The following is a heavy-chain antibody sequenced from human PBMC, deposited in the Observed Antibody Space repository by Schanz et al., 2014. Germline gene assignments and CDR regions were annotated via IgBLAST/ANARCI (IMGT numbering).Heavy chain of an antibody. CDR3: TRGGYSYALSAFDI. Sequence: VQLEQSGAEVKKPGASVKVSCKASGYTFTDYGVIWVRQAPGQGLEWMGWISTSNGNTNYIQKLQGRVTMTTDTSTSTAYMELRSLGSDDTALYYCTRGGYSYALSAFDIWGQGTMVTVSS. D-gene: IGHD5-18*01. V-gene: IGHV1-18*01. CDR1: GYTFTDYG. CDR2: ISTSNGNT. J-gene: IGHJ3*02.